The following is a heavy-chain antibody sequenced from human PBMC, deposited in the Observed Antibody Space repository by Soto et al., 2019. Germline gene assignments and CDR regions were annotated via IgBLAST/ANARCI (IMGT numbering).Heavy chain of an antibody. D-gene: IGHD5-18*01. CDR1: GGTFSSYA. Sequence: SVKVSCKASGGTFSSYAISWVRQAPGQGLEWMGGIIPIFGTANYAQKFQGRVTITADESTSTAYMELSSLRSEDTAVYYCARLKDTAMGLDYWGQGTLVTVSS. CDR2: IIPIFGTA. V-gene: IGHV1-69*13. J-gene: IGHJ4*02. CDR3: ARLKDTAMGLDY.